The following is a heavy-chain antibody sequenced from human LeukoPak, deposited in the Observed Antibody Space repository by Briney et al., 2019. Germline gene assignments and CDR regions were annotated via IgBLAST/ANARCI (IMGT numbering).Heavy chain of an antibody. D-gene: IGHD5-12*01. V-gene: IGHV3-73*01. CDR1: GFTFSGSA. Sequence: PGGSLRLSCAASGFTFSGSAMHWVRQASGKGLEWVGRIRSKANSYATAYAASVKGRFTISRDDSKNTAYLQMNSLKTEDTAVYYCTRRMTRAWPDCFDYWGQGTLVTVSS. CDR3: TRRMTRAWPDCFDY. CDR2: IRSKANSYAT. J-gene: IGHJ4*02.